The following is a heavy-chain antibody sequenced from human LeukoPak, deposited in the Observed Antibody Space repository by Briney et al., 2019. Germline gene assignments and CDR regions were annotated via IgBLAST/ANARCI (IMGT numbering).Heavy chain of an antibody. D-gene: IGHD2-2*01. V-gene: IGHV4-4*07. CDR2: IYTSGST. CDR3: ARATGCSSTSCYNWFDP. CDR1: GGSISSHY. J-gene: IGHJ5*02. Sequence: SETLSLTCTVSGGSISSHYWSWIRQPAGKGLEWIGRIYTSGSTNYNPSLKSRVTMSVDSSKNQFSLKLTSVTAADTAVYYCARATGCSSTSCYNWFDPWGQGALVTVSS.